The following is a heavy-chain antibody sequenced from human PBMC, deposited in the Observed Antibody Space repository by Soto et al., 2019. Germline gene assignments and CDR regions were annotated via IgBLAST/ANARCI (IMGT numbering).Heavy chain of an antibody. CDR1: GGSISSRGYY. J-gene: IGHJ4*02. Sequence: SETLSLTCTVSGGSISSRGYYLSCIRQHPGKGLEWIGYIYYSGSTYYNPSPKSRVTISVDTSKNQFSLKLSSVTAADTAVYYCASDSSGWYYFDYWGQGTLVTVSS. V-gene: IGHV4-31*03. CDR2: IYYSGST. D-gene: IGHD6-19*01. CDR3: ASDSSGWYYFDY.